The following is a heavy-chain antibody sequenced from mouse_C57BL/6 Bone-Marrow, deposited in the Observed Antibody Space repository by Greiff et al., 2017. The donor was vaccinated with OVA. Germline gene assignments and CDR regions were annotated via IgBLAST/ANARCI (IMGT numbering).Heavy chain of an antibody. CDR3: AREGDYYGSTLSWYFDV. V-gene: IGHV1-59*01. D-gene: IGHD1-1*01. CDR2: IDPSDSYT. Sequence: QVQLQQPGAELVRPGTSVKLSCKASGYTFTSYWMHWVKQRPGQGLEWIGVIDPSDSYTNYNQKFKGKATLTVDTSSSTAYMQLSSLTSEASAVYYCAREGDYYGSTLSWYFDVWGTGTTVTVPS. CDR1: GYTFTSYW. J-gene: IGHJ1*03.